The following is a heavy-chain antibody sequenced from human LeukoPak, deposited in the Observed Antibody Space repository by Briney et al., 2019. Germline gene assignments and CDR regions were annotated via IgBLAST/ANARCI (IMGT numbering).Heavy chain of an antibody. D-gene: IGHD3-3*01. CDR1: GFTFSDYY. Sequence: GGSLRLSCAASGFTFSDYYMSWIRQAPGKGLEWVSYISSSGSTIYYADSVKGRFIISRDNAKNSLYLQMNSLRAEDTAVYYCAREPHSITIFGVVTYYYYMDVWGKGTTVTVSS. CDR2: ISSSGSTI. J-gene: IGHJ6*03. V-gene: IGHV3-11*04. CDR3: AREPHSITIFGVVTYYYYMDV.